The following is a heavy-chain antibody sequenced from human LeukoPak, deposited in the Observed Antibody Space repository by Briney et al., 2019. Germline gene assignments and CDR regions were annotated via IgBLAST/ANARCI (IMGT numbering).Heavy chain of an antibody. Sequence: SQTLSLTCAISGDSVSSNSVTWNWIRQSPSRGLEWLGRTYYRSTWYIDYAVSVRGRITVSPDTSKNQFSLHLNSVTPEDTAVYYCARRLTQYDCFDPWGQGILVTVSS. J-gene: IGHJ5*02. D-gene: IGHD2-2*01. CDR3: ARRLTQYDCFDP. V-gene: IGHV6-1*01. CDR2: TYYRSTWYI. CDR1: GDSVSSNSVT.